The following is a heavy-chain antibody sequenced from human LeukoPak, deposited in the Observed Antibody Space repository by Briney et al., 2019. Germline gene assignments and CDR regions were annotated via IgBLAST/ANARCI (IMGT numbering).Heavy chain of an antibody. CDR1: GGSISTYY. CDR3: ARGYCSGGNCYYFDY. V-gene: IGHV4-4*07. Sequence: PSETLSLTCTVSGGSISTYYWSWIRQPAGKGLEWIGRIYTSGSTNYNPSLKSRVTMSVNTSKNQFSLKLSSVTAADTAVYYCARGYCSGGNCYYFDYWGQGILVTVSS. D-gene: IGHD2-15*01. CDR2: IYTSGST. J-gene: IGHJ4*02.